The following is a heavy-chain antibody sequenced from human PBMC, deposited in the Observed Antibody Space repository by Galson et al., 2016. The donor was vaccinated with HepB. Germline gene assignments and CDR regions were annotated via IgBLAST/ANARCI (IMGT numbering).Heavy chain of an antibody. Sequence: SLRLSCAASGFTLSKYHTHWVRQAPGKGLEWVALSFHDEDYTYYPDSVKGRFTISRDNTKGTLYLHMNSLRDEDTAVYYCTREANDAFDIWGQGTMVTVSS. CDR1: GFTLSKYH. V-gene: IGHV3-30-3*01. J-gene: IGHJ3*02. CDR2: SFHDEDYT. CDR3: TREANDAFDI.